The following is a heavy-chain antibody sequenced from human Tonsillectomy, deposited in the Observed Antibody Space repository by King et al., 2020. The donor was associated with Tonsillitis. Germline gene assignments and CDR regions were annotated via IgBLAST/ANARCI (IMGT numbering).Heavy chain of an antibody. D-gene: IGHD1-26*01. J-gene: IGHJ5*02. CDR2: IYYSGST. Sequence: QLQESGPGLVKPSETLSLTCTVSGGSISSYYWSWIRQPPGKGLEWIGYIYYSGSTNYNPSLKSRVTISVDTSKNQFSLKLSSVTAADTAVYYCARNGWRYGGEKNWFDPWGQGTLVTVSS. V-gene: IGHV4-59*08. CDR1: GGSISSYY. CDR3: ARNGWRYGGEKNWFDP.